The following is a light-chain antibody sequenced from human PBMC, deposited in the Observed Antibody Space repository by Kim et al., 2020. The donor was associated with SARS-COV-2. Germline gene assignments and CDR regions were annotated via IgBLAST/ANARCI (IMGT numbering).Light chain of an antibody. CDR3: QQYDNWPIT. V-gene: IGKV3-15*01. Sequence: VSPGERATRAGRASQSVSRKSAWYQQKPGQAPRLLIYDASTRATGIPVRFSGSGSGTEFTLSISSLQSEDVAVYFCQQYDNWPITFGQGTRLEIK. CDR2: DAS. J-gene: IGKJ5*01. CDR1: QSVSRK.